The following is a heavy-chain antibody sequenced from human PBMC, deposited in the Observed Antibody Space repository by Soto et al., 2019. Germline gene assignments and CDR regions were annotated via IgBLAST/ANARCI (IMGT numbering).Heavy chain of an antibody. CDR1: GFTLTSSA. Sequence: SVKVSCKASGFTLTSSAVQWVRQARGQRLEWIGWIVVGSGNTNYAQKLQGRVTMTTDTSTSTAYMELRSLRSDDTAVYYCARDQCSSTSCYTVWFDPWGQGTLVTVSS. CDR2: IVVGSGNT. J-gene: IGHJ5*02. CDR3: ARDQCSSTSCYTVWFDP. D-gene: IGHD2-2*02. V-gene: IGHV1-58*01.